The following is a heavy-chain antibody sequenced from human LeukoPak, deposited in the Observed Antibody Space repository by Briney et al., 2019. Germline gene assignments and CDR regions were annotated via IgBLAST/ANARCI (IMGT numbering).Heavy chain of an antibody. Sequence: GGSLRLSCAASGFTFSSYSMNWVRQAPGKGLEWVSSISSSSSYIYYADSVKGRLTISRDNAKNSLYLQMNSLRAEDTAVYYCAREMATIGTFDIWGQGTMVTVSS. CDR2: ISSSSSYI. CDR1: GFTFSSYS. D-gene: IGHD5-24*01. CDR3: AREMATIGTFDI. J-gene: IGHJ3*02. V-gene: IGHV3-21*01.